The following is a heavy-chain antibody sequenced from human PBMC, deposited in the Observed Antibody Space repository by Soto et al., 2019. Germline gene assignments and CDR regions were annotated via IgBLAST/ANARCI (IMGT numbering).Heavy chain of an antibody. Sequence: QVQLVQSGAEVKKPGASVKVSCKASGYTFTSYGISWLRQAPGQGLSWMGWISAYNCNTNYAQKLQGRVTMTTDQSTSTASMELRSLRSDDTAVYYCARDLWGVPAAWEGYYYCIDVCGQGTTVTVAS. D-gene: IGHD2-2*01. CDR3: ARDLWGVPAAWEGYYYCIDV. CDR2: ISAYNCNT. J-gene: IGHJ6*02. CDR1: GYTFTSYG. V-gene: IGHV1-18*01.